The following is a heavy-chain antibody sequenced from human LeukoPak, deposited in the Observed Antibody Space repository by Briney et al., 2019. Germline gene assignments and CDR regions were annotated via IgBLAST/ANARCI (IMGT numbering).Heavy chain of an antibody. CDR1: GFTFSSYE. V-gene: IGHV3-48*03. Sequence: GGSLRLSCAASGFTFSSYEMNWVRQAPGKGLEWVSYISSSGSTIYYADSVKGRFTISRDNAKNSLYLQMNSLRAEDTAVYYCARHGKDGYNYFWGQGTLVTVSS. CDR2: ISSSGSTI. J-gene: IGHJ4*02. CDR3: ARHGKDGYNYF. D-gene: IGHD5-24*01.